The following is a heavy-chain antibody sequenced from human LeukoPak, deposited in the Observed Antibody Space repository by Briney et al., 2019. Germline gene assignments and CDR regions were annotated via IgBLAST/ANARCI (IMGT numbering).Heavy chain of an antibody. Sequence: PGGSLRLSCATSGFNFSDSPMTWVRQAPGKGLQWVANINRDGTEKHFLDSVEGRFTISRDNAKKSLYLQMSSLRPQDTAVYFCVRGDWYFESWGQGTLVTVSS. V-gene: IGHV3-7*04. CDR3: VRGDWYFES. J-gene: IGHJ4*02. D-gene: IGHD2-21*01. CDR1: GFNFSDSP. CDR2: INRDGTEK.